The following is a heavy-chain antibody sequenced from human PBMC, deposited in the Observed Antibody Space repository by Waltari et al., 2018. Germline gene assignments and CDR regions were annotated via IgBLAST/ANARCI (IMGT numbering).Heavy chain of an antibody. Sequence: QVQLQGWGAGLLKPSETLSLTCAVSGGSFSGCYWSWIRQSPGKGLEWIGDVNHGGDTNYNPSLETRVTISEDTSKKQFSLKMRSVTAADTAVYYCARAPGYKGYFDYWGQGILVTVSS. V-gene: IGHV4-34*01. J-gene: IGHJ4*02. D-gene: IGHD5-12*01. CDR2: VNHGGDT. CDR1: GGSFSGCY. CDR3: ARAPGYKGYFDY.